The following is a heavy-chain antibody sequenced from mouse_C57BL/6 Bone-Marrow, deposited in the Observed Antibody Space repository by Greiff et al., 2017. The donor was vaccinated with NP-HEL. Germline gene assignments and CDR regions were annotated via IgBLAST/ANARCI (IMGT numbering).Heavy chain of an antibody. CDR1: GFTFSNYW. CDR2: IRFKSDNYAT. CDR3: TSYYYGSKRYYYAMDY. Sequence: EVKVEESGGGLVQPGGSMKLSCVASGFTFSNYWMNWVRQSPEKGLEWVAQIRFKSDNYATHYAESVKGRFTISKDDSKRSVHLQMNKLRAEDTGIYYCTSYYYGSKRYYYAMDYGGQGTSVTVSA. D-gene: IGHD1-1*01. J-gene: IGHJ4*01. V-gene: IGHV6-3*01.